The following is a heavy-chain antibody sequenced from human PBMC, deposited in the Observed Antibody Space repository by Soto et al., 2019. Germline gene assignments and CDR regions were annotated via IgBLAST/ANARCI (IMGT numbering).Heavy chain of an antibody. Sequence: QVQLVESGGGVVQPGRSLRLSCAASGFIFSNYGMHWVRQAPGKGLEWVADIWYDGSHESYADSVKGRFTISRDNSKITLFLQMNSVRVEDTAVYYCARDRYSYVSRAYQGVDWYFDLWGRGTLVTVSS. J-gene: IGHJ2*01. CDR3: ARDRYSYVSRAYQGVDWYFDL. CDR1: GFIFSNYG. V-gene: IGHV3-33*01. CDR2: IWYDGSHE. D-gene: IGHD3-22*01.